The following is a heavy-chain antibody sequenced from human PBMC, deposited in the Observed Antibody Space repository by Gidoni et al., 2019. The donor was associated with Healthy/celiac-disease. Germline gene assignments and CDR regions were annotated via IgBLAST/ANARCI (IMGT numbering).Heavy chain of an antibody. CDR3: AGGTVTNMEEPVAFDI. D-gene: IGHD4-17*01. V-gene: IGHV4-31*03. CDR2: IYYSGST. CDR1: GGSISSGGYY. Sequence: QVQLQESGPGLVKPSQTLSLTCTVSGGSISSGGYYWSWIRQHPGKGLEWIGYIYYSGSTYYNPSLKSRVTISVDTSKNQFSLKLSSVTAADTAVYYCAGGTVTNMEEPVAFDIWGQGTMVTVSS. J-gene: IGHJ3*02.